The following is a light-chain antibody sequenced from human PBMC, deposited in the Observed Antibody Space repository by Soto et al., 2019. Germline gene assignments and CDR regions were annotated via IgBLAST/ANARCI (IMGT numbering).Light chain of an antibody. J-gene: IGKJ1*01. CDR1: QSVLYSPNHKNY. V-gene: IGKV4-1*01. CDR3: QQYINAPQT. CDR2: WAS. Sequence: DIVMTQSPDSLAVSLGERATINCKSSQSVLYSPNHKNYLAWYQQKPGQPPKLPVYWASTRESGVPDRFSGSGSETDFTLTINSLQAEDVAVYYCQQYINAPQTFGQGTKVEIK.